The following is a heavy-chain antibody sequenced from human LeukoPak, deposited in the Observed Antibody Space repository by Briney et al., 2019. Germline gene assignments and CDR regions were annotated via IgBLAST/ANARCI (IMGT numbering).Heavy chain of an antibody. CDR1: GYTFTGYY. J-gene: IGHJ4*02. D-gene: IGHD3-22*01. Sequence: ASVKVSCKASGYTFTGYYMHWVRQAPGQGLEWMGLINPSGGRTSYAQKFQGRATMTRDTSTNTVYMDLYSLRSEDTAVYYCARGGRDYYDTSGYYSWGQGTLVTVSS. CDR2: INPSGGRT. CDR3: ARGGRDYYDTSGYYS. V-gene: IGHV1-46*01.